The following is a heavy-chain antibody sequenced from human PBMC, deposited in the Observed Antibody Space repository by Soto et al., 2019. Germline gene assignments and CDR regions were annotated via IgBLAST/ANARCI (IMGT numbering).Heavy chain of an antibody. Sequence: GGSLRLSCGASGFTFSSYSMNWVRQAPGKGLEWVSYISSSSSTIYYADSVKGRSTISRDNAKNSLYLQMNSLRAEDTAVYYCARAPVVAAQNFDYWGQGTLVTVSS. D-gene: IGHD2-15*01. CDR1: GFTFSSYS. J-gene: IGHJ4*02. V-gene: IGHV3-48*01. CDR2: ISSSSSTI. CDR3: ARAPVVAAQNFDY.